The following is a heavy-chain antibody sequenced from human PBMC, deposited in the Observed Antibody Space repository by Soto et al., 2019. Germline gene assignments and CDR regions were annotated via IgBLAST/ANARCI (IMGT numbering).Heavy chain of an antibody. D-gene: IGHD2-2*01. CDR1: GFTFSSYG. CDR2: ISYDGSNK. CDR3: ASSTRAQRGFDY. J-gene: IGHJ4*02. V-gene: IGHV3-30*03. Sequence: GGSLRLSCAASGFTFSSYGMHWVRQAPGKGLEWVAVISYDGSNKYYADSVKGRFTISRDNSKNTLYLQMNSLRAEDTAVYYCASSTRAQRGFDYWGQGTLVTVSS.